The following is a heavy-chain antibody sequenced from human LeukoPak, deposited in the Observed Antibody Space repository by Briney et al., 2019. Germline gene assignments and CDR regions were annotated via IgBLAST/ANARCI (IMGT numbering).Heavy chain of an antibody. V-gene: IGHV1-69*05. J-gene: IGHJ4*02. CDR2: IIPIFGTA. D-gene: IGHD3-22*01. CDR1: GGTFSSYA. Sequence: SVKVSCEASGGTFSSYAISWVRQAPGQGLEWMGRIIPIFGTANYAQKFQGRVTITTDESTSTAYMELSSLRSEDTAVYYCARLDYYDSSGYSYYFDYWGQGTLVTVSS. CDR3: ARLDYYDSSGYSYYFDY.